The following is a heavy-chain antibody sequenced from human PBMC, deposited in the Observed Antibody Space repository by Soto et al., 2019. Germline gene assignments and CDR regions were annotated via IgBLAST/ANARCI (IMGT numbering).Heavy chain of an antibody. Sequence: EVQVVESGGGLVQPGGSLRLSCAASGFTFSSYSMNWVRQAPGKGLEWVSYIGRSSGDISYADSAKGRFTISRDNAKNSLYLQMNSLRDEDTAVYYCARDLDWAFDYWGQGTLVTVSS. CDR2: IGRSSGDI. V-gene: IGHV3-48*02. CDR3: ARDLDWAFDY. D-gene: IGHD3-9*01. CDR1: GFTFSSYS. J-gene: IGHJ4*02.